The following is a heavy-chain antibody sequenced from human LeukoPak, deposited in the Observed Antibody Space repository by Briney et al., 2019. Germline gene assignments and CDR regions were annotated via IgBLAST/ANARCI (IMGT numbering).Heavy chain of an antibody. CDR2: IIPIFGTA. Sequence: SVKVSCKASGGTFSSYAISWVRQAPGQGLEWMGGIIPIFGTANYAQKFQGRVTITTDESTSTAYMELSSLRSEDTAVYYCARDPTTYCSGGSCYWGYYYYGMDVWGQGTTVTVSS. J-gene: IGHJ6*02. D-gene: IGHD2-15*01. V-gene: IGHV1-69*05. CDR3: ARDPTTYCSGGSCYWGYYYYGMDV. CDR1: GGTFSSYA.